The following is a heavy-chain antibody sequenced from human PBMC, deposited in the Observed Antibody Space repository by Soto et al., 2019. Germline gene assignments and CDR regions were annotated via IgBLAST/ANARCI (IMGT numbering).Heavy chain of an antibody. Sequence: GGSLRLSCAASGFTFGSYAMSWVRQTPGKGLEWVSSISRSGGKTYYADSVKGRFTISRHTSKNTLYLQMNSLRAEDTAIYYCAKGGPYSSSTKFDYWGQGTLVTVSS. D-gene: IGHD6-6*01. J-gene: IGHJ4*02. CDR3: AKGGPYSSSTKFDY. V-gene: IGHV3-23*01. CDR2: ISRSGGKT. CDR1: GFTFGSYA.